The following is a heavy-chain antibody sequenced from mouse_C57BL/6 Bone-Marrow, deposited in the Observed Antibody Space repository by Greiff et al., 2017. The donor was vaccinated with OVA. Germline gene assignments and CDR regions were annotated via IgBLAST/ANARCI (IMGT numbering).Heavy chain of an antibody. V-gene: IGHV5-17*01. Sequence: EVKLVESGGGLVKPGGSLKLSCAASGFTFSDYGMHWVRQAPEKGLEWVAYISSGSSTIYYADTVKGRFTISRDNAKNTLFLQMTSLRSEDTAMYYCAGVAPYYGSWFAYWGQGTLVTVSA. CDR3: AGVAPYYGSWFAY. CDR2: ISSGSSTI. D-gene: IGHD1-1*01. J-gene: IGHJ3*01. CDR1: GFTFSDYG.